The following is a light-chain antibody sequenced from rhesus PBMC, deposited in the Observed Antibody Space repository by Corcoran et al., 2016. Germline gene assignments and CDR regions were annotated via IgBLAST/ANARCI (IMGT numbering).Light chain of an antibody. CDR1: QNIYTY. J-gene: IGKJ4*01. CDR2: AAS. Sequence: DIQMTQSPSALSASVGDRVTISCRASQNIYTYLAWYQQKPGKAPKLLIYAASSLQTGIPSRFSGIGSGTDFTLTISSLQPEDSAAFYCQQYFDFPLTFGVGTKVEF. CDR3: QQYFDFPLT. V-gene: IGKV1S8*01.